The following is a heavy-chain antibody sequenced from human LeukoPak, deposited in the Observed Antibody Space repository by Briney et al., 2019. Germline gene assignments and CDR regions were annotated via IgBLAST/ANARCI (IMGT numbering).Heavy chain of an antibody. D-gene: IGHD2-2*01. J-gene: IGHJ4*02. V-gene: IGHV4-39*01. CDR3: APGSTSQANFDC. CDR1: GGSISSSSYY. Sequence: SETLSLTCIVSGGSISSSSYYWGWIRQPPGKGLEWIGSVFYTGSTYYNPSLKSRLTISVDTSKNQFSLSLSSVTAADTAMYYCAPGSTSQANFDCWGQGSLVTVSS. CDR2: VFYTGST.